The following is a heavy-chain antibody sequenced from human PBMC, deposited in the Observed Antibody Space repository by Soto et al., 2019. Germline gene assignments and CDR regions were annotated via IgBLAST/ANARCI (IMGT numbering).Heavy chain of an antibody. CDR1: GFTFSSYW. CDR3: ARGVRCTAVAGCYFDY. Sequence: PGGSLRLSCAASGFTFSSYWMSWVRQAPGKGLEWVANIKQDGSEKYYVDTVKGRFTISRDNAKNSLYLQMNSLRSEDTAVYFCARGVRCTAVAGCYFDYWGQVTLVTFAS. V-gene: IGHV3-7*05. D-gene: IGHD6-19*01. J-gene: IGHJ4*02. CDR2: IKQDGSEK.